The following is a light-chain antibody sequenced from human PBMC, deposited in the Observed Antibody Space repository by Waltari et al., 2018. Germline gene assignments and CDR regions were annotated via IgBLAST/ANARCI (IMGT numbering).Light chain of an antibody. CDR1: QSVTSTS. CDR3: QQYDGEVVT. Sequence: AVQSVTSTSLTWYQQKRGQAPRLLIYGTSSRATGIPDRFSGSGSVTDFTLTISRLEPEDFAVYYCQQYDGEVVTFGGGTKVEI. CDR2: GTS. V-gene: IGKV3-20*01. J-gene: IGKJ4*01.